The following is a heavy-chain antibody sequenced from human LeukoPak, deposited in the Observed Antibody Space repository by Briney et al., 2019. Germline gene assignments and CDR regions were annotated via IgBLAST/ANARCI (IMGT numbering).Heavy chain of an antibody. J-gene: IGHJ6*03. CDR2: ISGYNGHA. D-gene: IGHD5-12*01. CDR1: GYTFSLYG. Sequence: GASVKVSCKPSGYTFSLYGINWVRQAPGEGLEWMGWISGYNGHANYAQKFQGRVTLTTDASTNTAYMELRSLRSDGTAVYYCARAWLRRKYYYYMDVWGIGTTVIVSS. CDR3: ARAWLRRKYYYYMDV. V-gene: IGHV1-18*01.